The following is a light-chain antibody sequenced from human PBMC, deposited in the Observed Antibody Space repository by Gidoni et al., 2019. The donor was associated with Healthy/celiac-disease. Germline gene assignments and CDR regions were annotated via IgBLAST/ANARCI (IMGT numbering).Light chain of an antibody. V-gene: IGKV4-1*01. CDR3: QQYYSTLLIT. J-gene: IGKJ5*01. CDR1: QSVLYSSNNKNY. CDR2: WAS. Sequence: DIVMTQSPDSLAVSRGERATINCKSSQSVLYSSNNKNYLAWYQQKPGQPPKLLIYWASTRESGVPDRFSGSGSGTDFTLTISSLQAEDVAVYYCQQYYSTLLITFGQGTRLEIK.